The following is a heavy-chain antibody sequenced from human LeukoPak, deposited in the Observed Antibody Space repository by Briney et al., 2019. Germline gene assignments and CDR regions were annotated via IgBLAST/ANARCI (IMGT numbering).Heavy chain of an antibody. CDR2: MSYTGTT. CDR3: ARARNNYDSSGYSALDY. D-gene: IGHD3-22*01. CDR1: GGSISSRSYY. V-gene: IGHV4-39*01. J-gene: IGHJ4*02. Sequence: SETLSLTCTVSGGSISSRSYYWGWIRQPPGKGLEWIASMSYTGTTYYNPSLRSRVTISVDTSKNQFSLNLSSVTAADTAVYYCARARNNYDSSGYSALDYWGQGTLVTVSS.